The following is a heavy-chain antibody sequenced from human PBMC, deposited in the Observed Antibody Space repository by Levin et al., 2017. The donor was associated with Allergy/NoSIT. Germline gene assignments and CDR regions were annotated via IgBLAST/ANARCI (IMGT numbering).Heavy chain of an antibody. CDR3: ARGRVPNDY. CDR1: GFIVSASY. Sequence: GESLKISCAASGFIVSASYMSWIRQAPGKGLEWVSYISRGNSYTNYLDSVKGRFTISRDNAKNSLYLQMNSLRAEDTAIYYCARGRVPNDYWGQGALVTVSS. V-gene: IGHV3-11*05. J-gene: IGHJ4*02. CDR2: ISRGNSYT. D-gene: IGHD3-10*01.